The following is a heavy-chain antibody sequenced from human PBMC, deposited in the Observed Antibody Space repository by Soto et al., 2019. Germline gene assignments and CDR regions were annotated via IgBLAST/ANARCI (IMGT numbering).Heavy chain of an antibody. V-gene: IGHV3-30*18. Sequence: QTGGSLRLSCAASGFTFISYGMHWVRQAPGKGLEWVAVISYDGSNKYYADSVKGRFTISRDNSKNTLYLQMNSLRAEDTAVYYCAKDRVGATRNYFDYWGQGTLVTVSS. CDR2: ISYDGSNK. J-gene: IGHJ4*02. D-gene: IGHD1-26*01. CDR1: GFTFISYG. CDR3: AKDRVGATRNYFDY.